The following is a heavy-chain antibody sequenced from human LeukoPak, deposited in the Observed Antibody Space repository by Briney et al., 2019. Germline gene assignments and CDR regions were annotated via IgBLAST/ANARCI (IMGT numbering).Heavy chain of an antibody. Sequence: GASLKISCKGSGYSFTSYWIGWGRQIPGKGLEWMGIIYPGDSDTRYSPSFQGQVTISADKSISTAYLQWSGLKASDTAMYYCARLDSYGQYGVYWGQGTLVTVSS. CDR2: IYPGDSDT. D-gene: IGHD5-18*01. CDR1: GYSFTSYW. J-gene: IGHJ4*02. CDR3: ARLDSYGQYGVY. V-gene: IGHV5-51*01.